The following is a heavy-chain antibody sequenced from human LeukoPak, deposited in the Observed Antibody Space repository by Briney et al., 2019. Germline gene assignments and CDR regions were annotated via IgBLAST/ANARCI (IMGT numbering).Heavy chain of an antibody. CDR3: ARGYSSGWYPNYYGMDV. V-gene: IGHV1-8*01. J-gene: IGHJ6*02. CDR1: GYTFTSYD. D-gene: IGHD6-19*01. Sequence: GPVKVSCKASGYTFTSYDINWVRQATGQGLEWMGWMNPNSGNTGYAQKFQGRVTMTRNTSISTAYMELSSPRSEDTAVYYCARGYSSGWYPNYYGMDVWGQGTTVTVSS. CDR2: MNPNSGNT.